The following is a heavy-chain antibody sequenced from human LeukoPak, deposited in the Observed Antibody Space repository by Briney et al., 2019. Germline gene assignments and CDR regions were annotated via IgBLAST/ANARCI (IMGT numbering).Heavy chain of an antibody. CDR2: INYNSGNV. V-gene: IGHV3-9*03. CDR1: GFTFDDYA. CDR3: VKGGYSYLSYRFDS. J-gene: IGHJ4*02. D-gene: IGHD5-18*01. Sequence: GGSLRLSCAASGFTFDDYAMHWVRQAPGKGLEWVSGINYNSGNVGYADSVKGRFTISRDNAKNSLYLQMNSLRAEDMALYYCVKGGYSYLSYRFDSWGQGTLVTVSS.